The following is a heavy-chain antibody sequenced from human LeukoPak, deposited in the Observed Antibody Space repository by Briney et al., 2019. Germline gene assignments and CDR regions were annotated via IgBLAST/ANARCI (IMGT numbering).Heavy chain of an antibody. CDR2: ISSSGST. D-gene: IGHD6-13*01. CDR3: ARGVYSSSYYYYYYMDV. J-gene: IGHJ6*03. V-gene: IGHV4-61*02. CDR1: GDSISSGDYY. Sequence: SETLSLICTVSGDSISSGDYYWSWIRQPAGKGLEWIGRISSSGSTNYNPSLKSRVTISVDTSKNQFSLKLSSVTAADTAVYYCARGVYSSSYYYYYYMDVWGKGTTVTVSS.